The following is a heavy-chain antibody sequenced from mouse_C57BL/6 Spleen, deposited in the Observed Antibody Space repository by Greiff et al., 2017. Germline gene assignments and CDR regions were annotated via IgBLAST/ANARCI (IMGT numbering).Heavy chain of an antibody. J-gene: IGHJ4*01. D-gene: IGHD2-5*01. CDR1: GFNIKDDY. V-gene: IGHV14-4*01. Sequence: EVKLQESGAELVRPGASVKLSCTASGFNIKDDYMHWVKQRPEQGLEWIGWIDPENGDTEYASKFQGKATITADTSSNTAYLQLSSLTSEDTAVYYCTTRGSNYEDYAMDYWGQGTSVTVSS. CDR3: TTRGSNYEDYAMDY. CDR2: IDPENGDT.